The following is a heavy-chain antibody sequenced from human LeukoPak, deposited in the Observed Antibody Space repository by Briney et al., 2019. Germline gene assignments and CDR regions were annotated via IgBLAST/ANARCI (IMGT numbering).Heavy chain of an antibody. D-gene: IGHD1-7*01. J-gene: IGHJ5*02. CDR1: GGSISSYY. Sequence: SETLSLTCTASGGSISSYYWSWIRQPPGEGLEWIGYIYYSGSTNYNPSLKSRVTISVDTSKNQFSLKLSSVTAADTAVYYCARRRNWNYWFDPWGQGTLVTVSS. CDR3: ARRRNWNYWFDP. CDR2: IYYSGST. V-gene: IGHV4-59*01.